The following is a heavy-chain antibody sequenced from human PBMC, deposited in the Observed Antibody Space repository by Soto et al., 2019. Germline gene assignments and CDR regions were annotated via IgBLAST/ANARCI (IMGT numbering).Heavy chain of an antibody. CDR3: ARDRDYVWGSYRQTRGVGAFDI. CDR2: IYYSGST. CDR1: GGSVSSGSYY. Sequence: QVQLQESGPGLVKPSETLSLTCTVSGGSVSSGSYYWSWIRQPPGKGLEWIGYIYYSGSTNYNPSLKSRVTISVDTSKHQFSLKLSSVTAADTAVYYCARDRDYVWGSYRQTRGVGAFDIWGQGTMVTVSS. J-gene: IGHJ3*02. D-gene: IGHD3-16*02. V-gene: IGHV4-61*01.